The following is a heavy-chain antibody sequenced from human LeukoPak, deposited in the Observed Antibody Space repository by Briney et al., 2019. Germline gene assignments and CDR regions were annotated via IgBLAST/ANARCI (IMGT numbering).Heavy chain of an antibody. Sequence: SETLSLTCTVSGSSISSSSYYWGWIRQPPGKGLEWIGNIYYNGGTYYNPSLKSRVTISVDTSKNQFSLELSSVTAADTAVYFCAREVAGTPWIDYWGQGTLVTVSS. D-gene: IGHD6-19*01. CDR2: IYYNGGT. CDR3: AREVAGTPWIDY. CDR1: GSSISSSSYY. V-gene: IGHV4-39*02. J-gene: IGHJ4*02.